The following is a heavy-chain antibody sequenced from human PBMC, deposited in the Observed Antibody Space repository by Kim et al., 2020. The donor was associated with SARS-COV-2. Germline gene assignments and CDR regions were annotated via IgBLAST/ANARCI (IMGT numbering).Heavy chain of an antibody. D-gene: IGHD3-3*01. CDR2: IIPIFGTA. V-gene: IGHV1-69*13. CDR3: ARLMAPPRYYDFWSGYLDGMDV. J-gene: IGHJ6*02. Sequence: SVKVSCKASGGTFSSYAISWVRQAPGQGLEWMGGIIPIFGTANYAQKFQGRVTITADESTSTAYMELSSLRSEDTAVYYCARLMAPPRYYDFWSGYLDGMDVWGQGTTVTGSS. CDR1: GGTFSSYA.